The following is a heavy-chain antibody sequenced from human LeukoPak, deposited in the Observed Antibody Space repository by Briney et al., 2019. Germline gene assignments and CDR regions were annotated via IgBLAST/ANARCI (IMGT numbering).Heavy chain of an antibody. J-gene: IGHJ6*02. D-gene: IGHD3-16*02. CDR1: GYSFTSYW. Sequence: GESLKISCKGSGYSFTSYWIGWVRQMPGKGLEWMGIIYPGDSDTRYSPSFQGQVTISADKSISTAYLQWSSLKASDTAMYYCARRGPRYPRPYYYGMDVWGQGTTVTVSS. CDR3: ARRGPRYPRPYYYGMDV. V-gene: IGHV5-51*01. CDR2: IYPGDSDT.